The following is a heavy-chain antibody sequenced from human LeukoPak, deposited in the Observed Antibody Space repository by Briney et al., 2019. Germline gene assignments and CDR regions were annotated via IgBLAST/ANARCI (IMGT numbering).Heavy chain of an antibody. CDR2: IYYSGST. V-gene: IGHV4-31*03. D-gene: IGHD2-21*02. CDR3: ARAYCGGDCYIHYYYGMDV. J-gene: IGHJ6*02. Sequence: SQTLSLTCTVSGGSISSGGYYWSWIRQHPGKGLEWIGYIYYSGSTYYNPSLKSRVTISVDTSKNQSSLKLSSVTAADTAVYYCARAYCGGDCYIHYYYGMDVWGQGTTVTVSS. CDR1: GGSISSGGYY.